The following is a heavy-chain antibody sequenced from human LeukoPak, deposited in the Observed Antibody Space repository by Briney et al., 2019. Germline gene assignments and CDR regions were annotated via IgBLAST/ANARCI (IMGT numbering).Heavy chain of an antibody. CDR3: ARVTSGLDY. J-gene: IGHJ4*02. V-gene: IGHV3-7*04. CDR2: IKVDGSEK. CDR1: GFTFNVYW. Sequence: GGSLRLSCAASGFTFNVYWMNWVRQAPGKGLEWVANIKVDGSEKYYVDSVKGRFTISRDNAKNSLYLQMNSLRADDTAVYYCARVTSGLDYWGQGTLVTVSS.